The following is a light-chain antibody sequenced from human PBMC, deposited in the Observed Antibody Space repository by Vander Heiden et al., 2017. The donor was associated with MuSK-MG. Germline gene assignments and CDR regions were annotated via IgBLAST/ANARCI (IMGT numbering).Light chain of an antibody. CDR2: GKN. CDR3: NSRDSSGNHPVV. Sequence: SSELTQAPAVSVALGQTVRITCQGDSLRSYYASSYQQKPGQAPVLVIYGKNNRPAGIPDRVSGSSSGNTASLTITGAQAEDEADYYCNSRDSSGNHPVVFGGGTKLTVL. J-gene: IGLJ2*01. CDR1: SLRSYY. V-gene: IGLV3-19*01.